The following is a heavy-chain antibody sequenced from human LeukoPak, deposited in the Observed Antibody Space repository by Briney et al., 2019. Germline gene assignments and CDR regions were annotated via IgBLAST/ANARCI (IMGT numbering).Heavy chain of an antibody. CDR3: ARNPRPYYYDSSGYYISDYYYYYMDV. J-gene: IGHJ6*03. Sequence: ASVKVSCKASGYTFTSYYMHWVRQAPGQGLEWMGIINPSGGSTSYAQKFQGRVTMTRDTSTSTVYMELSSLRSEDTAVYYCARNPRPYYYDSSGYYISDYYYYYMDVWGKGTTVTVSS. V-gene: IGHV1-46*01. CDR2: INPSGGST. D-gene: IGHD3-22*01. CDR1: GYTFTSYY.